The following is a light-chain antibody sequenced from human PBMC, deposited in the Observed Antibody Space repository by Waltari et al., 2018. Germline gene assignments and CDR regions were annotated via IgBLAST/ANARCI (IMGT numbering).Light chain of an antibody. CDR1: SFNIGKNA. CDR3: AAWDDNLSGPV. J-gene: IGLJ2*01. V-gene: IGLV1-36*01. Sequence: QSVLTQPPSVSAAPRQRVTISCSGSSFNIGKNAVNWYLHLPGQAPKLLIYYDDMLSSGGSHRFSGSKSGTSASLAIIGLQSEDEGDYYCAAWDDNLSGPVFGGGTKLTVL. CDR2: YDD.